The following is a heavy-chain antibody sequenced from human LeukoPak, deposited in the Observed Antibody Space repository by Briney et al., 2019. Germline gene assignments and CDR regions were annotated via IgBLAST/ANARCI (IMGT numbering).Heavy chain of an antibody. Sequence: SETLSLTCAVSGGSISSGGYSWSWIRQPPGKGLEWIGYIYYTGSTNYNPSLKSRVTISVDTSKNQFSLKLSSVTAADTAVYYCARVYDSSGYAPSYYFDYWGQGTLVTVSS. CDR1: GGSISSGGYS. V-gene: IGHV4-61*08. CDR3: ARVYDSSGYAPSYYFDY. D-gene: IGHD3-22*01. CDR2: IYYTGST. J-gene: IGHJ4*02.